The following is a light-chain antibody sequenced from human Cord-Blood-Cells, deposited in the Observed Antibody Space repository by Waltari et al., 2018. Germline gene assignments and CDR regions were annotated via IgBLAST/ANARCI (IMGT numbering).Light chain of an antibody. J-gene: IGLJ2*01. CDR1: ALPKQY. CDR2: KDS. Sequence: LTQPPSVSVSPGQTARITCSGDALPKQYAYWYQQKPGQAPVLVIYKDSERPSGIPERFSGSSSGTTVTLTISGVQAEDEADYYCQSADSSGTYVVFGGGTKLTVL. V-gene: IGLV3-25*03. CDR3: QSADSSGTYVV.